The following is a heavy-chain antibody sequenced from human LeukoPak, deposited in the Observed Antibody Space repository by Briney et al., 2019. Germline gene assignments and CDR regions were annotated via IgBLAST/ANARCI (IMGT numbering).Heavy chain of an antibody. V-gene: IGHV4-4*07. CDR3: ARGVEYSSSSTRLYYYYYMDD. J-gene: IGHJ6*03. Sequence: SETLSLTCTVSGGSISSYYWSWIRQPAGKGVEWIGRIYTSGSTNYNPSLKSRVTMSVDTSKNQFSLKLSSVTAADTAVYYCARGVEYSSSSTRLYYYYYMDDWGKGTTVTVSS. CDR2: IYTSGST. D-gene: IGHD6-6*01. CDR1: GGSISSYY.